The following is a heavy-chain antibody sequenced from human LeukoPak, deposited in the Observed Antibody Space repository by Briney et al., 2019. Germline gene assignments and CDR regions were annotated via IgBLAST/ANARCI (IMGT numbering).Heavy chain of an antibody. CDR1: GGTFSSYA. J-gene: IGHJ4*02. D-gene: IGHD3-3*01. CDR2: IIPIFGTA. CDR3: ARGLEWFFYYFDY. V-gene: IGHV1-69*13. Sequence: ASVKLSCKASGGTFSSYAISWVRQAPGQGLEWMGGIIPIFGTANYAQKFQGRVTITADESTSTAYMELSSLRSEDTAVYYCARGLEWFFYYFDYWGQGTLVTVSS.